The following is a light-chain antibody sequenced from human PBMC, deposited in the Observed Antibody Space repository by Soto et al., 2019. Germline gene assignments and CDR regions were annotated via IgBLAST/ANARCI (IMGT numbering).Light chain of an antibody. CDR2: EAS. V-gene: IGKV1-5*03. J-gene: IGKJ1*01. CDR1: QSISSW. Sequence: DIQMTQSPSTLSASVGDRVTITCRASQSISSWLAWYQQKPGKAPKLLIYEASNLESGVPSRFSGSGSGTEFTLTISSLQPDDLATYYCQPANNYPWTFGQGTKVDIK. CDR3: QPANNYPWT.